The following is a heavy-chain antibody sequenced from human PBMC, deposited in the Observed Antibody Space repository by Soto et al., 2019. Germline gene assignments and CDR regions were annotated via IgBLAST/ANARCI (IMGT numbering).Heavy chain of an antibody. J-gene: IGHJ6*02. V-gene: IGHV3-53*01. D-gene: IGHD6-19*01. CDR1: GFTVSSNY. CDR3: ARDRPYSSGWPRTHYYYGMDV. CDR2: IYSGGST. Sequence: PVGSLRLSCAASGFTVSSNYMSWVRQAPGKGLEWVSVIYSGGSTYYADSVKGRFTISRDNSKNTLYLQMNSLRAEDTAVYYCARDRPYSSGWPRTHYYYGMDVWGQGTTVTVSS.